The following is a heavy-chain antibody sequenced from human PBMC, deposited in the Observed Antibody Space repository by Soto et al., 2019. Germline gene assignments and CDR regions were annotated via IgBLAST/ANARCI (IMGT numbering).Heavy chain of an antibody. V-gene: IGHV3-21*01. CDR1: AFTFRSYS. D-gene: IGHD2-2*02. Sequence: EVQLVESGGGLVKPGESLRLSCVDSAFTFRSYSMNWVRQAPGKGLEWVSSISSTSNPIFYADSLEGRFTIYRDNTKKSLYLQMNSLRAEDTAVYYCVRVGRGYTRDDVFDIWGQGTMVTVSS. CDR2: ISSTSNPI. CDR3: VRVGRGYTRDDVFDI. J-gene: IGHJ3*02.